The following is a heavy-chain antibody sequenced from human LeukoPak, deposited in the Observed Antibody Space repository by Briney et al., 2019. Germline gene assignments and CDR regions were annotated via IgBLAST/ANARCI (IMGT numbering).Heavy chain of an antibody. CDR3: ARDGYGFDY. CDR1: GFTFSSYT. J-gene: IGHJ4*02. V-gene: IGHV3-48*01. D-gene: IGHD3-10*01. Sequence: PGGSLRLSCAASGFTFSSYTMNWVRQAPGKGLEWVSYISSSSSSIYYADSVKGRFTISRDNAKNSLYLQMNSLRAGDTAVYYCARDGYGFDYWARGTLVTVSS. CDR2: ISSSSSSI.